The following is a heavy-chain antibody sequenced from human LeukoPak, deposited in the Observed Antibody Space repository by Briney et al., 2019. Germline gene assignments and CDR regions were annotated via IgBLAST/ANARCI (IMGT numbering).Heavy chain of an antibody. CDR2: IYSGGST. D-gene: IGHD3-16*01. V-gene: IGHV3-53*01. Sequence: GGSLRLSCAASGFTVSSNYMSWVRQAPGKGLEWVSVIYSGGSTYYADSVKGRSTISRDNSKNTLYLQMNSLRAEDTAVYYCARGDFGPDAFDIWGQGTMVTVSS. CDR1: GFTVSSNY. CDR3: ARGDFGPDAFDI. J-gene: IGHJ3*02.